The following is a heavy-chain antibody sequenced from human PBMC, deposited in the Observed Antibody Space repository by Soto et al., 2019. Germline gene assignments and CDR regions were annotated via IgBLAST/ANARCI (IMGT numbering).Heavy chain of an antibody. CDR2: IWYDESHK. V-gene: IGHV3-33*01. Sequence: QVQLVESGGGVVQPGRSLRLSCAASGFTFSSYGMHWVRQAPGKGLEWVALIWYDESHKYYADSVQGRFTISRDNSKNTLYLHMKSLRADDTAVYYCARGVGFAESTFDSWGQGTLVTIPS. J-gene: IGHJ4*02. D-gene: IGHD3-10*01. CDR3: ARGVGFAESTFDS. CDR1: GFTFSSYG.